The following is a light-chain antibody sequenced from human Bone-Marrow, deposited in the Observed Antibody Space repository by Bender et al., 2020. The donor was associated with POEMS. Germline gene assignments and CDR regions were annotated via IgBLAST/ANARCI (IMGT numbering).Light chain of an antibody. CDR3: CSKASPGVV. V-gene: IGLV1-44*01. J-gene: IGLJ2*01. CDR1: SSNIGTNP. Sequence: QSVLTQPPSASGTPGQRVTISCSGSSSNIGTNPVNWYQQLPGTAPKLLIYINNQRPSGVPDRFSGSTSGNTASLTVSGLQAEDEADYYCCSKASPGVVFGGGTKLTVL. CDR2: INN.